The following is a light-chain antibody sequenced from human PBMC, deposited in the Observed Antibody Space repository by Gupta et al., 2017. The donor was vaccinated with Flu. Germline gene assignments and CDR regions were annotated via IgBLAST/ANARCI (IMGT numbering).Light chain of an antibody. CDR3: SSYSSSNTLV. Sequence: QSALTQPASVSGSPGQSLTLSRTGTTSDIGGYRYVSWYQQHPGKAPKLMLYEVTKRPSGVSNRFSGSKSGNTASLTISGPQAEDEADYYCSSYSSSNTLVFGGGTKLTVL. V-gene: IGLV2-14*03. CDR2: EVT. CDR1: TSDIGGYRY. J-gene: IGLJ2*01.